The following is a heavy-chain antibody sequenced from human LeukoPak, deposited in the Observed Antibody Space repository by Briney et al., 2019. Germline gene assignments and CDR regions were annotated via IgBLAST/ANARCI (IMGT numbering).Heavy chain of an antibody. J-gene: IGHJ6*03. CDR3: ARGAFVVRGGLPNYYYYYMDV. CDR1: GYTFTSYG. CDR2: IIPIFGTA. Sequence: GASVKVSCKASGYTFTSYGISWVRQAPGQGLEWMGGIIPIFGTANYAQKFQGRVTITADESTSTAYMELSSLRSEDTAVYYCARGAFVVRGGLPNYYYYYMDVWGKGTTVTISS. V-gene: IGHV1-69*13. D-gene: IGHD3-10*01.